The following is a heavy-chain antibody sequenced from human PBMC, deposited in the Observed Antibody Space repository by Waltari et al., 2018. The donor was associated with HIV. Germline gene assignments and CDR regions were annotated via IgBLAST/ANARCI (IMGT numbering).Heavy chain of an antibody. CDR1: GYSSNDIY. D-gene: IGHD5-18*01. CDR3: ARGGWIQLWLFV. J-gene: IGHJ2*01. CDR2: INPRTGGT. Sequence: VHLEQPAAEVKKPGSSVKVSCKASGYSSNDIYINWVRQTPGQGPEWMGYINPRTGGTNYALKFQDRVTLTTETSISTAYLQLRRLQIDDTATYFCARGGWIQLWLFVWGRGTRVTVSS. V-gene: IGHV1-2*02.